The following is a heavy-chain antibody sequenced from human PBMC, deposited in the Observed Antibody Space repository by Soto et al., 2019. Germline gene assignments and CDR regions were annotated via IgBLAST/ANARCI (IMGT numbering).Heavy chain of an antibody. D-gene: IGHD3-10*01. J-gene: IGHJ4*02. CDR2: IWYDGTNK. CDR3: VRDSQRGEF. Sequence: QVQLVESGGGVVQPGRSLRLSCAASGFTFSGYDMHWVRQAPGKGLEWVALIWYDGTNKYYADSVKGRFIISRGSAKNTLYLQLKSLRAEDRAVYYCVRDSQRGEFWGQGALVTVSS. V-gene: IGHV3-33*01. CDR1: GFTFSGYD.